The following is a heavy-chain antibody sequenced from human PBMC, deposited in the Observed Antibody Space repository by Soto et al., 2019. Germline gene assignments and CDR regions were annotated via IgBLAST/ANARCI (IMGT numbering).Heavy chain of an antibody. CDR3: ARDAPAPPATPNNWFDP. D-gene: IGHD2-2*02. V-gene: IGHV1-3*01. CDR2: INAGNGNT. Sequence: ASVKVSCKASGYTFTSYLMHWVRQAPGQRLEWMGWINAGNGNTKYSQQFQGRVTITRDTSATTAYMELSSLTSEDTAVYYCARDAPAPPATPNNWFDPWGQGTLVTVSS. J-gene: IGHJ5*02. CDR1: GYTFTSYL.